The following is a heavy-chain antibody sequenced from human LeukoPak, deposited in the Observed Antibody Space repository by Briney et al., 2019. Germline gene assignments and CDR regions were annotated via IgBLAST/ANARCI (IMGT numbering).Heavy chain of an antibody. Sequence: PGGSLRLSCAASGFTFSRNDMHWVRQAPGKGLEWVAFIRFDGNNKYYADSVKGRFIISRDNSNNTLYLEMNTLRGEDTAVYYCAKDHLHWFDPWGQGTLVTVSS. CDR3: AKDHLHWFDP. J-gene: IGHJ5*02. CDR2: IRFDGNNK. CDR1: GFTFSRND. V-gene: IGHV3-30*02.